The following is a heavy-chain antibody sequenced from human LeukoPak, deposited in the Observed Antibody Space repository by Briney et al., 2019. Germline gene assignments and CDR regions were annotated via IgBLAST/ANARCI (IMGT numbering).Heavy chain of an antibody. D-gene: IGHD1-1*01. CDR2: ISAYNGNT. V-gene: IGHV1-18*01. CDR1: GYTFTSYG. Sequence: ASVKVSCKASGYTFTSYGISWVRQAPGQGLEWMGWISAYNGNTNYAQKLQGRVTMTTDTSTSTAYMELRSLRPDDTAVYYCARDHPFKTGTTGPDAFDIWGQGTMVTASS. J-gene: IGHJ3*02. CDR3: ARDHPFKTGTTGPDAFDI.